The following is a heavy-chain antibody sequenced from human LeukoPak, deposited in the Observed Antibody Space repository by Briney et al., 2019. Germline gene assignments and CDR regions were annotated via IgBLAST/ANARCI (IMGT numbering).Heavy chain of an antibody. Sequence: ASVKVSCKTSGYTFTGYFMHWVRQAPGQGLEWMGRINPNSGGTNYAQKFQGRVTMTRDTSISTAYMELSRLRSDDTAVYYCARDSGYDSRNYYYYYMHVWGKGPTVTVSS. D-gene: IGHD5-12*01. J-gene: IGHJ6*03. CDR3: ARDSGYDSRNYYYYYMHV. CDR1: GYTFTGYF. CDR2: INPNSGGT. V-gene: IGHV1-2*06.